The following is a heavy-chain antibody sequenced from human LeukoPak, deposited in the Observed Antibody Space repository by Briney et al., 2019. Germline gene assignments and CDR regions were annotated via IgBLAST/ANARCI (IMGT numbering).Heavy chain of an antibody. V-gene: IGHV3-53*01. Sequence: GGSLRLSCAASGFTVSSNYMSWVRQAPGKGLEWVSVIYSGGSTYYADSVKGRFTISRDNSKNTLYLQMNSLRAEDTAVYYCAREPVGAPTDGYYYYGMDVWGQGTAVTVFS. CDR2: IYSGGST. CDR3: AREPVGAPTDGYYYYGMDV. J-gene: IGHJ6*02. CDR1: GFTVSSNY. D-gene: IGHD1-26*01.